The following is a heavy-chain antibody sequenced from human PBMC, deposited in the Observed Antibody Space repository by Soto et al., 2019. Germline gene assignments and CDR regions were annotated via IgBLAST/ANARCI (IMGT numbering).Heavy chain of an antibody. CDR1: GASISTYY. J-gene: IGHJ4*02. Sequence: SETLSLTCTVSGASISTYYWSWIRQPAGKGLEWIGRIYASGTTNYNPSLKSRVTMSVDTSKNQFSLQLDSVTAADTAVYYCARHYGDSFWGQGTLVTVSS. V-gene: IGHV4-4*07. CDR3: ARHYGDSF. D-gene: IGHD2-21*02. CDR2: IYASGTT.